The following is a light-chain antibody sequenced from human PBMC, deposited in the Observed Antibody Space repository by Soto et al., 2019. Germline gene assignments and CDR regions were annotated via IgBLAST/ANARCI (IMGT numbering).Light chain of an antibody. Sequence: QMTQSLSSLSASVGDRVTITGPARQGISTYLDWYHQKPGQAPKLLIYAASSWQSGIPARFSGSGSETDFTLTISSLQPEDFATYSCQQTYSSTWTFGQGTKVDI. V-gene: IGKV1-39*01. CDR2: AAS. J-gene: IGKJ1*01. CDR3: QQTYSSTWT. CDR1: QGISTY.